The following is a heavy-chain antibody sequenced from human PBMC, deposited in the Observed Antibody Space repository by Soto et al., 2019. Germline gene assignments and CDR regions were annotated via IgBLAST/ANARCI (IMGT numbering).Heavy chain of an antibody. J-gene: IGHJ4*02. CDR1: GGTFSYYG. CDR3: ARDRVELATGHFEH. Sequence: SSLKVSCKTSGGTFSYYGISWVRQAPGQGLEWVGGIIPIFGTTNSAQKFQDRVTFTADESTSTAYMELSSLRSEDTCVYYCARDRVELATGHFEHWGQGTLVTVSS. CDR2: IIPIFGTT. V-gene: IGHV1-69*13. D-gene: IGHD2-2*01.